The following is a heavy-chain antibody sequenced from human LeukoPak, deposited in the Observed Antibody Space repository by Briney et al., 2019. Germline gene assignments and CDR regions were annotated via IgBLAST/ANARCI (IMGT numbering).Heavy chain of an antibody. D-gene: IGHD1-7*01. Sequence: PGGSLRLSCAASGFTFTNAWMSWVRQAPGQGLEWVGRIKSKTDGGATNYAAPVKGRFTISRDDSKKTLYLQMNSLKIEDTAVYYCTTGREPRAGMIGTTKKWFDPWGQGTLVTVSS. J-gene: IGHJ5*02. CDR2: IKSKTDGGAT. V-gene: IGHV3-15*05. CDR3: TTGREPRAGMIGTTKKWFDP. CDR1: GFTFTNAW.